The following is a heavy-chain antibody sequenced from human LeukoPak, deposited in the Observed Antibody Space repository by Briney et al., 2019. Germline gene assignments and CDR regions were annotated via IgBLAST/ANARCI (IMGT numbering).Heavy chain of an antibody. D-gene: IGHD2-15*01. CDR3: AKLCSGGSCYWNY. Sequence: ASLRLSCAAAGFTFSSYAMSWVRQAPGKGLEWVSHISASGRTTDYADSVKGRFTISRDNSKNTVYLQMNSLRAEDTAVYYCAKLCSGGSCYWNYWGQGTLVTVSS. J-gene: IGHJ4*02. CDR2: ISASGRTT. CDR1: GFTFSSYA. V-gene: IGHV3-23*01.